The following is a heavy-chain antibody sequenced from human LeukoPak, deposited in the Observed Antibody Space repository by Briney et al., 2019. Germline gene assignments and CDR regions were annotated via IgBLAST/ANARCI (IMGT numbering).Heavy chain of an antibody. D-gene: IGHD5-24*01. CDR1: GGSFSGYY. Sequence: SETLSLTCAVYGGSFSGYYWSWIRQPPGKGLEWIGEINHSGSTNYNPSLKSRVTISVDTSKNQFSLKLSSVTAADTAVYYCARVHGYNPYFDYWGQGTLVTVSS. J-gene: IGHJ4*02. V-gene: IGHV4-34*01. CDR3: ARVHGYNPYFDY. CDR2: INHSGST.